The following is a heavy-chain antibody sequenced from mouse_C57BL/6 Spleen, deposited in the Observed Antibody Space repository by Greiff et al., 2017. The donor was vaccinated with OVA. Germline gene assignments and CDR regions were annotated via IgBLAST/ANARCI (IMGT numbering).Heavy chain of an antibody. V-gene: IGHV1-52*01. J-gene: IGHJ1*03. Sequence: VQLQQPGAELVRPGSSVKLSCKASGYTFTSYWMHWVKQMPIQGLEWIGNIDPSDSDTHYNQKFKDKSTLTVDKSSSTAYMQLSSLTSEDSAVYYCARSPVVSYLYFDDWGKGTTVTVSS. CDR1: GYTFTSYW. D-gene: IGHD1-1*02. CDR3: ARSPVVSYLYFDD. CDR2: IDPSDSDT.